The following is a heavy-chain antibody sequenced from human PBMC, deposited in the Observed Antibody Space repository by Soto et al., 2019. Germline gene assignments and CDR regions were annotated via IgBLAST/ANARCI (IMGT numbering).Heavy chain of an antibody. CDR3: ARAVLSSSRPSYYEYGMDV. Sequence: QVQLVQSGAEVKRPGSSVKVSCKASGGTFSSNSINWVRQAPGQGLEWMGSIIPLFGTTDYAQNFQGRVTISADKSTNTAYMELSSLRSEDTAVYFCARAVLSSSRPSYYEYGMDVWGQGTTVTVSS. J-gene: IGHJ6*02. CDR2: IIPLFGTT. V-gene: IGHV1-69*06. CDR1: GGTFSSNS. D-gene: IGHD3-16*01.